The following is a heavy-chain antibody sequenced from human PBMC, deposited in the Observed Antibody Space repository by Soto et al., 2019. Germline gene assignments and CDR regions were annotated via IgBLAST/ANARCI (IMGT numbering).Heavy chain of an antibody. CDR3: ARDGGVYCSSTSCYSFGAGYFDY. CDR2: IYYSGST. V-gene: IGHV4-59*01. CDR1: GGSISSYY. Sequence: PSDTLSLTCTVSGGSISSYYWSWIRQPPGKGLEWIGYIYYSGSTNYNPSLKSRVTISVDTSKNQFSLKLSSVTAADTAVYYCARDGGVYCSSTSCYSFGAGYFDYWGQGTLVTVSS. J-gene: IGHJ4*02. D-gene: IGHD2-2*01.